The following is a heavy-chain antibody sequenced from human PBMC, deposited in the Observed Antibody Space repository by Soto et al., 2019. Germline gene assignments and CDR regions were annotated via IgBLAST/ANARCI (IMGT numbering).Heavy chain of an antibody. D-gene: IGHD2-8*01. CDR2: ITGSGRDT. CDR3: AKNGLDNSPSAIDS. CDR1: GFTFRNNV. Sequence: GGSLRLSCAASGFTFRNNVLSWVRQAPGKGLDWVSGITGSGRDTYYADSVKGRFTISRDNSKNMVFLQMNSLRAEDTALYYCAKNGLDNSPSAIDSWGPGTLVNVSS. J-gene: IGHJ4*02. V-gene: IGHV3-23*01.